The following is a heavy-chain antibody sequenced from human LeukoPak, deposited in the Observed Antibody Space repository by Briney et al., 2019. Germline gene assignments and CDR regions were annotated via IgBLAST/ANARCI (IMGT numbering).Heavy chain of an antibody. CDR3: ARATSAYYYPDAFDI. CDR1: GFTFSSYW. D-gene: IGHD3-22*01. CDR2: IKEDGTET. V-gene: IGHV3-7*03. Sequence: GGSLRLSCAASGFTFSSYWMSWVRQAPGKGLEWVANIKEDGTETYYVDSVKGRFTISRDNAKNSLYLQMSSLRAEDTAVYYCARATSAYYYPDAFDIWGQGTMVIVSS. J-gene: IGHJ3*02.